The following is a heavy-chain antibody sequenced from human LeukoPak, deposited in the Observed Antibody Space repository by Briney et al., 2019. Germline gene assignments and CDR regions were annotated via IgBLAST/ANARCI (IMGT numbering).Heavy chain of an antibody. D-gene: IGHD2-15*01. CDR1: GFPFSSYA. V-gene: IGHV3-64D*09. CDR3: VRGYSFGPYGMDV. CDR2: ISDSGGST. Sequence: GGSLRLSCSASGFPFSSYAMHWVRQAPGKGLEYVSAISDSGGSTYYADSVKGRFTVSRDNSRNTLYLQMSSLGAEDTAVYFCVRGYSFGPYGMDVWGQGTTVTVSS. J-gene: IGHJ6*02.